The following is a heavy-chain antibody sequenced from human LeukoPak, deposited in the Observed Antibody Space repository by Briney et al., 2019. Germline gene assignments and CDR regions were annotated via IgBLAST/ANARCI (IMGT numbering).Heavy chain of an antibody. CDR3: AVSTPDFWSGYYAWGAFDF. Sequence: PGGSLRLSCAASGFTFSSYAMSWVRQAPGKGLEWVSAISGSGGSTYYADSVKGRFTISRDNSKNTLYLQMNSLRAEDTAVYYCAVSTPDFWSGYYAWGAFDFWGQGTMVTVSS. CDR2: ISGSGGST. CDR1: GFTFSSYA. J-gene: IGHJ3*01. D-gene: IGHD3-3*01. V-gene: IGHV3-23*01.